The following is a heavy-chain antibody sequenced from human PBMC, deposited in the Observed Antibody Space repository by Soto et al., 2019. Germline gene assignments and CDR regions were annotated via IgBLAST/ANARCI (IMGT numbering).Heavy chain of an antibody. CDR2: IIPIFGTA. J-gene: IGHJ4*02. D-gene: IGHD5-18*01. V-gene: IGHV1-69*13. CDR3: ARGRGYSYGSRY. Sequence: ASVKVSCKASGGTFSSYAISWVRQAPGQGLEWMGGIIPIFGTANYAQKFESRVTITADESTSTAYMELSSLRSEDTAVYYCARGRGYSYGSRYWGQGTLVTVSS. CDR1: GGTFSSYA.